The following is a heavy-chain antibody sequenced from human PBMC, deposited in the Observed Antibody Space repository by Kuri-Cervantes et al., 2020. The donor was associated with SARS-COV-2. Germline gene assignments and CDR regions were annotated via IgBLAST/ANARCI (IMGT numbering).Heavy chain of an antibody. J-gene: IGHJ4*02. V-gene: IGHV1-69*04. D-gene: IGHD6-6*01. CDR1: GGTFSSHT. Sequence: SVKVSCKASGGTFSSHTISWVRQAPGQGLEWMGRIIPILGIANYAQKFQGRVTITADKSTSTAYMELSSLRSEDTAVYYCARDLKFIAARPWYFDYWGQGTLVTVSS. CDR3: ARDLKFIAARPWYFDY. CDR2: IIPILGIA.